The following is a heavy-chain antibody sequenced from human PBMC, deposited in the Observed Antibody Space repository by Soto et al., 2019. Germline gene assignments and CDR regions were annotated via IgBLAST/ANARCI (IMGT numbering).Heavy chain of an antibody. CDR3: ASIRPGIGFGESPLSKIWFDP. D-gene: IGHD3-10*01. V-gene: IGHV4-34*01. Sequence: QVQLQQWGAGLLKPSETLSLTCAVYGGSFSGYYWSWIRQPPGKGLEWIGEINHSGTTNYNPSHKRRATISVDTSKNQFPLELSSVTAADTAVYYCASIRPGIGFGESPLSKIWFDPWGQGTLVTVSS. CDR1: GGSFSGYY. CDR2: INHSGTT. J-gene: IGHJ5*02.